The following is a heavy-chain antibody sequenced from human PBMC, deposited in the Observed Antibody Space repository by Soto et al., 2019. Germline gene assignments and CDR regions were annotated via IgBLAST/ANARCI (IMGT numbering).Heavy chain of an antibody. J-gene: IGHJ6*02. V-gene: IGHV3-53*01. CDR3: ARVSLGRWQLLRRQIRYYGMDV. CDR2: IYNGGSS. Sequence: GGSLRLSCAASGFTVSSNYMSWVRQAPEKGLEWVSVIYNGGSSYYADSVKGRFTISRDSSKNTVYLQMNSLRAEDTAVYYCARVSLGRWQLLRRQIRYYGMDVWGQGTTVTVSS. D-gene: IGHD2-15*01. CDR1: GFTVSSNY.